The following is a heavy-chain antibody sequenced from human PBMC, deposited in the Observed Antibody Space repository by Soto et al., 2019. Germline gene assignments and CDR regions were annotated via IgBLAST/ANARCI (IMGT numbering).Heavy chain of an antibody. J-gene: IGHJ6*02. D-gene: IGHD6-13*01. CDR2: IDASGNT. CDR1: VDSITTYY. V-gene: IGHV4-4*07. Sequence: LSLTCTVSVDSITTYYWSWIRQPAGKGLEWIGRIDASGNTNYNPSLNSRVTMSIDTSKKQFSLKLTSVTAADTAIYYCARYSNNWFQTEGMAVWGQGTTVTVSS. CDR3: ARYSNNWFQTEGMAV.